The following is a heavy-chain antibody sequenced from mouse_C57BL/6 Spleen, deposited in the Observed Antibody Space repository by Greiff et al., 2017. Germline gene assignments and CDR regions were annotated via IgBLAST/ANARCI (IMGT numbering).Heavy chain of an antibody. Sequence: VQLKESGGGLVKPGGSLKLSCAASGFTFSSYAMSWVRQTPEKRLEWVATISDGGSYTYYPDNVKGRFTISRDNAKNNLYLQMSHLKSEDTAMYYCARGRDYYAMDYWGQGTSVTVSS. D-gene: IGHD6-1*01. CDR1: GFTFSSYA. CDR3: ARGRDYYAMDY. J-gene: IGHJ4*01. V-gene: IGHV5-4*01. CDR2: ISDGGSYT.